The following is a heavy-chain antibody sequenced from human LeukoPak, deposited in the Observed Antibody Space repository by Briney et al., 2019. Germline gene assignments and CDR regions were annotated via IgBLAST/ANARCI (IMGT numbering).Heavy chain of an antibody. J-gene: IGHJ4*02. Sequence: ASVKVSCKASGYTFSSYGISWVRQAPGQGLEWMGWISVYNGKTNYAQKLQGRVIMTTDTSTSTAYMELRSLRSDDTAVYYCARDSRGCSGGSCYLVYWGQGTLVTVSS. D-gene: IGHD2-15*01. CDR3: ARDSRGCSGGSCYLVY. CDR1: GYTFSSYG. CDR2: ISVYNGKT. V-gene: IGHV1-18*01.